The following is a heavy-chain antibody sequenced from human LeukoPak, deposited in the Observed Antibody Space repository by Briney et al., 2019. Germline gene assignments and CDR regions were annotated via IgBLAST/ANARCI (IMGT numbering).Heavy chain of an antibody. Sequence: GGSLRLSCAASGFTFSSYAMSWVRQAPGKGLEWVSAISGSGGSTYYADSVKGRFTISRDNSKNTLYLQMSSLRAEDTAVYYCARTPVVGYNWFDPWGQGTLVTVSS. CDR3: ARTPVVGYNWFDP. J-gene: IGHJ5*02. CDR1: GFTFSSYA. D-gene: IGHD2-2*01. CDR2: ISGSGGST. V-gene: IGHV3-23*01.